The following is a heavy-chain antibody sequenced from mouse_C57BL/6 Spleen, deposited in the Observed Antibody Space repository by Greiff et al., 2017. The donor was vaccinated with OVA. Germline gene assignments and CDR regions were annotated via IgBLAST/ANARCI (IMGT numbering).Heavy chain of an antibody. CDR2: ISLKSDNYAT. CDR1: GFTFSNYW. CDR3: TSITTVVANYAMDY. J-gene: IGHJ4*01. Sequence: EVKLMESGGGLVQPGGSMKLSCVASGFTFSNYWMNWVRQSPEKGLEWVAQISLKSDNYATHYAESVKGRFTISRDDSKSSVYLQMNNLRAEDTGIYYCTSITTVVANYAMDYWGQGTSVTVSS. V-gene: IGHV6-3*01. D-gene: IGHD1-1*01.